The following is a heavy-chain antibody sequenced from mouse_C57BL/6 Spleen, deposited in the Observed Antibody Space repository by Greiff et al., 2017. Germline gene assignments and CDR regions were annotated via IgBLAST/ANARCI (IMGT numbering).Heavy chain of an antibody. V-gene: IGHV1-59*01. CDR3: ARAYDYDEGFDY. J-gene: IGHJ2*01. CDR2: IDPSDSYT. CDR1: GYTFTSYW. Sequence: QVQLQQPWAELVRPGTSVKLSCKASGYTFTSYWMHWVKQRPGQGLEWIGVIDPSDSYTNYNQKFKGKATLTVDTSSNTAYMQLSSLTSEDSAVYYCARAYDYDEGFDYWGQGTTLTVSS. D-gene: IGHD2-4*01.